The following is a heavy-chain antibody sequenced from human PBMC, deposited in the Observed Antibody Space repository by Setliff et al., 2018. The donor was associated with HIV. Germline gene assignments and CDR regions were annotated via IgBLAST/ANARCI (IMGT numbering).Heavy chain of an antibody. CDR3: ARGGYYYDSSGYGRLDY. D-gene: IGHD3-22*01. CDR1: GGSISSRSYY. J-gene: IGHJ4*02. Sequence: SETLSLTCSVSGGSISSRSYYWGWIRQPPGKGLEWIGTISYSGNTYYRPSLKSRVTISVDTSKNQFSLKLSSVTAADTAVYYCARGGYYYDSSGYGRLDYWGQGTLVNVSS. CDR2: ISYSGNT. V-gene: IGHV4-39*07.